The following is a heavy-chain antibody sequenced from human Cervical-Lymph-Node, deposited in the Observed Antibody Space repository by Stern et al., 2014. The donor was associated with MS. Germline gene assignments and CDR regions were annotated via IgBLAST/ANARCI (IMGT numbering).Heavy chain of an antibody. CDR1: GFRFSSYA. CDR2: SVYDGSNP. Sequence: QLVQSGGGVVQPGRSLRLSCEGSGFRFSSYAMNWVRQAPGKGLEWVARSVYDGSNPYYADSMTGRFTCSRYNFKNTLYLQMNSLRAEDTAVYYGSSAYSSSLYYFDYWGQGTLVTVSS. J-gene: IGHJ4*02. D-gene: IGHD6-13*01. V-gene: IGHV3-33*01. CDR3: SSAYSSSLYYFDY.